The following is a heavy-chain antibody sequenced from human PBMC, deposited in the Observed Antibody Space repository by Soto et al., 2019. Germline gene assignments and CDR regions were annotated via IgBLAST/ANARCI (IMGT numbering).Heavy chain of an antibody. V-gene: IGHV3-64D*06. J-gene: IGHJ4*02. CDR3: VKDRYIDY. Sequence: TGGSMRLSCSASGFSFSSYAMHWVRQSPGKGLEYVSSISSNGVSTYYADSVKGRFSISRDNSKNTLYLQMSSLRAEDTAVYYCVKDRYIDYWGLGTLVTVSS. CDR1: GFSFSSYA. CDR2: ISSNGVST.